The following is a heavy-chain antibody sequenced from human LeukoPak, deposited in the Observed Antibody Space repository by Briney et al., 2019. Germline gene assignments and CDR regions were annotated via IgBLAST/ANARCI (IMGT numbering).Heavy chain of an antibody. CDR3: AKEDDILTGYSIYYGMDV. CDR1: GFTFSSYA. D-gene: IGHD3-9*01. CDR2: ISYDGSNK. Sequence: GRSLRLSCAASGFTFSSYAMHWVRQAPGKGLEWVAVISYDGSNKYYADSVKGRFTISRDNSKNTLYLQMNSLRAEDTAVYYCAKEDDILTGYSIYYGMDVWGQGTTVTVSS. J-gene: IGHJ6*02. V-gene: IGHV3-30-3*01.